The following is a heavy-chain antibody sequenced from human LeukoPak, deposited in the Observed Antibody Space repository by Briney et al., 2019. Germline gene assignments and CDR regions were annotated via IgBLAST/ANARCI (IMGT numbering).Heavy chain of an antibody. V-gene: IGHV3-23*01. CDR1: GYTFSSYA. D-gene: IGHD6-19*01. CDR2: ISSSGGST. Sequence: GGSLRLSCAASGYTFSSYAMSWVRQAPGKGLEWVSAISSSGGSTYYADSVKGRFAISRDNSNNTLYLQMNSLRAEDTAVYYCAKDPALYGGGWPDYWGQGTLVTVPS. J-gene: IGHJ4*02. CDR3: AKDPALYGGGWPDY.